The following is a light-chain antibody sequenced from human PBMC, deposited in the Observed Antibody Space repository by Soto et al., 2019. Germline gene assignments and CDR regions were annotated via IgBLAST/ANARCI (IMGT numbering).Light chain of an antibody. CDR2: EVS. CDR3: SSYAATNNVI. Sequence: QSVLTQPPSASGSPGQSVTISCTGNRSDVGGYNYVSWYQQHPGKAPKLMIYEVSNRPSGVPDRFSGSKSGNTASLTVSGLQTEDEADYYCSSYAATNNVIFGGGTKVTVL. V-gene: IGLV2-8*01. CDR1: RSDVGGYNY. J-gene: IGLJ2*01.